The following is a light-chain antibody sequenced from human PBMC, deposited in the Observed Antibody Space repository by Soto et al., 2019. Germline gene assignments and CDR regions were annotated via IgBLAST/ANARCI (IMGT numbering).Light chain of an antibody. V-gene: IGLV2-8*01. CDR1: SSDVGGYDY. CDR2: EVT. CDR3: SSYAGSSTFEV. Sequence: QSVLTQPPSASGSPGQSVTISCTGTSSDVGGYDYVSWYQQHPGKAPKLMIYEVTKRPSGVPDRFSGSKSGNTASLTVSGLQAEDEADYYCSSYAGSSTFEVFGGGTKLTVL. J-gene: IGLJ3*02.